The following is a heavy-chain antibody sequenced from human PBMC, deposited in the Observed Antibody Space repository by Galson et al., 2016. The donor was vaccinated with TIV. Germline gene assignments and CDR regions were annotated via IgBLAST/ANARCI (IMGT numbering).Heavy chain of an antibody. D-gene: IGHD3-10*01. CDR3: ARCRGDYYYGIDV. CDR2: IYYSGST. Sequence: TLSLTCAVFGGSISNGDYYWSWIRQPPGKGLEWIGYIYYSGSTKINPSLKSRLTMSVDRSRNQFSLSLYSVTAADTAVYSCARCRGDYYYGIDVWGQGTTVTVSS. J-gene: IGHJ6*02. V-gene: IGHV4-30-4*01. CDR1: GGSISNGDYY.